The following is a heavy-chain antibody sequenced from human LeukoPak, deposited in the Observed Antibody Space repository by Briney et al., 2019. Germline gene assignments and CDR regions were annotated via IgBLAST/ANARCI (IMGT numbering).Heavy chain of an antibody. V-gene: IGHV4-31*03. CDR1: GGSISSGDYF. J-gene: IGHJ4*02. CDR2: ISYSGTT. Sequence: KSSETLSLTCTVSGGSISSGDYFWSWIRQHPRKGLEWLGYISYSGTTFYNPSLESRLTISLDTSRTRFSLEVTSVTAADTAVYFCARDSLRGYVDLWGQGILVAVSS. CDR3: ARDSLRGYVDL.